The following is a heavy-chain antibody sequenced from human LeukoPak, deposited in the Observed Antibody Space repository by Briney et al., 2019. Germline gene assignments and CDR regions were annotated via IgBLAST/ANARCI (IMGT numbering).Heavy chain of an antibody. J-gene: IGHJ4*02. D-gene: IGHD6-19*01. V-gene: IGHV3-43D*03. CDR3: AKEKGIAVAGTTRYYFDY. CDR1: GFTFDDYA. Sequence: PGGSLRLSCAASGFTFDDYAMHWVRQAPGKGLEWVSLISWDGGSTYYADSVKGRFTISRDNSKNSLYLQMNSLRAEDTALYYCAKEKGIAVAGTTRYYFDYWGQGTLVTVSS. CDR2: ISWDGGST.